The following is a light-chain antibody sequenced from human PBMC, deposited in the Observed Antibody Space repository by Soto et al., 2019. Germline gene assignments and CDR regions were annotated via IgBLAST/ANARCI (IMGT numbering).Light chain of an antibody. CDR3: QTWGTGIWV. V-gene: IGLV4-69*01. CDR1: SGHSSYA. CDR2: VNSDGSH. J-gene: IGLJ3*02. Sequence: QLVLTQSPSASASLGASVRLTCTLSSGHSSYAIAWHQQQPEKGPRYLMKVNSDGSHSKGDGIPDRFSGPSSGAERYLTISSLQSEDEADYYCQTWGTGIWVFGGGTQLTVL.